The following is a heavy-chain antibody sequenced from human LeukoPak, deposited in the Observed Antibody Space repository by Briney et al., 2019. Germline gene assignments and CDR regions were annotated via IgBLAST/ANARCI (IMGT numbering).Heavy chain of an antibody. J-gene: IGHJ4*02. Sequence: PSQTLSLTCTVSGGSISSGGYYWSWIRQPPGKGLEWIGYIYYSGSTNYNPSLKSRVTISVDTSKNQFSLKLSSVTAADTAVYYCARVAVAGSFDYWGQGTLVTVSS. CDR3: ARVAVAGSFDY. CDR1: GGSISSGGYY. CDR2: IYYSGST. V-gene: IGHV4-61*08. D-gene: IGHD6-19*01.